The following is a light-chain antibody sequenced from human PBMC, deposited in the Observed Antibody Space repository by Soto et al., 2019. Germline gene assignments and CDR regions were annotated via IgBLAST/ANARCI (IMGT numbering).Light chain of an antibody. Sequence: EIVLTQSPGTLSLSPGERATLSCRASQSVSSSYLAWYQQKPGQAPRLLIYGASSRATCIPDRFSGSGSGTDFTFTISSLEPEDFAVYYCQQYGSSPWTFGQGTKVEIK. V-gene: IGKV3-20*01. CDR1: QSVSSSY. CDR3: QQYGSSPWT. J-gene: IGKJ1*01. CDR2: GAS.